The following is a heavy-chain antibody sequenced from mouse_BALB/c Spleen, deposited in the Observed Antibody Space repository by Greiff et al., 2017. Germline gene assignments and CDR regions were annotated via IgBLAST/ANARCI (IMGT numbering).Heavy chain of an antibody. CDR1: GFSLTSDG. J-gene: IGHJ3*01. Sequence: VKLLESGPGLVAPSQSLSITCTVSGFSLTSDGVYWVRQHPGKGLEWLGGIWAGGSTNYNSALMSRLSITKDNSKNQVFLKMNSVQTDDTAIYYCARTGEGNCVPFAYGGQGTLVTVSA. CDR3: ARTGEGNCVPFAY. CDR2: IWAGGST. D-gene: IGHD2-1*01. V-gene: IGHV2-9*02.